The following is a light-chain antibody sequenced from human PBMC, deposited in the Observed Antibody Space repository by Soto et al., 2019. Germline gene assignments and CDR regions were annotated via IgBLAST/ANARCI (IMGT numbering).Light chain of an antibody. CDR3: QQRNSWPRT. CDR1: QSVSSN. V-gene: IGKV3-15*01. J-gene: IGKJ1*01. Sequence: EIVMTQSPATLSVSPGERATLSCRASQSVSSNLAWYQQKPGQAPRLLIYGASTRATGIPARFSGSGSGTEFTLTISSLQSGDFAVYYCQQRNSWPRTFGQGTKVEI. CDR2: GAS.